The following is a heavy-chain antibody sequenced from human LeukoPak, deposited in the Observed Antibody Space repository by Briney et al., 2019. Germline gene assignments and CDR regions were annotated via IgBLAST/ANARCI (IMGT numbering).Heavy chain of an antibody. V-gene: IGHV4-4*02. D-gene: IGHD3-22*01. J-gene: IGHJ4*02. Sequence: PSGTLSLTCAVSGGSISSSNWWSWVRQPPGKGLEWIGEIYHSGSTNYNPSLKSRVTISVDKSKNQFSLKLSSVTAADTAVYYCARLLHDTRGYYYFDYWGPGTLVTVSS. CDR3: ARLLHDTRGYYYFDY. CDR2: IYHSGST. CDR1: GGSISSSNW.